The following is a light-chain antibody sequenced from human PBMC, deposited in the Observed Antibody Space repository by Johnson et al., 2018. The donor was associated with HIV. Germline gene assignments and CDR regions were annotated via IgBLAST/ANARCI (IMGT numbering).Light chain of an antibody. Sequence: QSVLTQPPSVSAAPGQKVTISCSGSSSTIGTNYVSWYQQFPGTAPKLLIFDKNKRPSGIPDRFSASQSGTSATLDITGLQPGDEADYYCGTWDTSPGAHYVFGSGTKVTVL. CDR1: SSTIGTNY. J-gene: IGLJ1*01. V-gene: IGLV1-51*01. CDR3: GTWDTSPGAHYV. CDR2: DKN.